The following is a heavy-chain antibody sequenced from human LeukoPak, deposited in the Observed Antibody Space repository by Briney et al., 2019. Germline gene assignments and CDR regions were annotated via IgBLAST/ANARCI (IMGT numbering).Heavy chain of an antibody. Sequence: GGSLRLSCAASGFTFSGYSMNWVRPAPGKGLEWVSSIGSSSSYIFYADSLKGRFTISRDNAKNSLYLQMNSLRAEHTAVYYCARVSTTSSESDYWGQGTLVTVSS. V-gene: IGHV3-21*01. CDR1: GFTFSGYS. CDR3: ARVSTTSSESDY. D-gene: IGHD1-26*01. CDR2: IGSSSSYI. J-gene: IGHJ4*02.